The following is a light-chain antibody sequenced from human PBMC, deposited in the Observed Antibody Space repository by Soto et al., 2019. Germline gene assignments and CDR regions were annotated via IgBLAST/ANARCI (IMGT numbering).Light chain of an antibody. CDR2: DAY. V-gene: IGKV1-5*01. CDR3: QQYNSYSKT. CDR1: QSIGMW. Sequence: DIQRTQSPSTLSSSVGDRVTLTCRASQSIGMWLAWFKQKPGKAPKVLIHDAYSLESGVPSRFRGSGSGTEFTLTISSLKPEDSETYYCQQYNSYSKTFGQGTKVDIK. J-gene: IGKJ1*01.